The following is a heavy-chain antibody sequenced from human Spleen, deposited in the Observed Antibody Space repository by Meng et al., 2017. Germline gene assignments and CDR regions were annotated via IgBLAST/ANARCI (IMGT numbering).Heavy chain of an antibody. CDR3: ARSHRPYGDSPYYFDY. D-gene: IGHD4-17*01. V-gene: IGHV1-3*01. J-gene: IGHJ4*02. Sequence: QVPLVQSGAEVKKPGAAVKVSCKASGYTFTSYAMHWVRQAPGQRLEWMGWINAGNGNTKYSQKFQGRVTITRDTSASTAYMELSSLRSEDTAVYYCARSHRPYGDSPYYFDYWGQGTLVTVSS. CDR2: INAGNGNT. CDR1: GYTFTSYA.